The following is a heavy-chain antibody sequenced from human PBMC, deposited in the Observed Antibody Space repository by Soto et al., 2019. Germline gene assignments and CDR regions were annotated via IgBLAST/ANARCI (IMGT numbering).Heavy chain of an antibody. CDR1: GGSISSGGYY. Sequence: PSETLSLTCTVSGGSISSGGYYWSWIRQHPGKGLEWIGYIYYGGSTYYNPSLKSRATISGDTSKNQFSLKLSSVTAADTAVYYCARGAYYYENRGQNAYDYWGQGILVTVSS. D-gene: IGHD3-22*01. V-gene: IGHV4-31*03. J-gene: IGHJ4*01. CDR3: ARGAYYYENRGQNAYDY. CDR2: IYYGGST.